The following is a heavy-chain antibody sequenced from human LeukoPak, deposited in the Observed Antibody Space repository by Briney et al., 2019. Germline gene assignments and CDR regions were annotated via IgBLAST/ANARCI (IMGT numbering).Heavy chain of an antibody. CDR3: ARPLYYYYYMDV. CDR1: GGSISSSSYC. CDR2: IYYSGST. Sequence: PSETLSLTCTVSGGSISSSSYCWGWIRQPPGKGLEWIGSIYYSGSTYYNPSLKSRVTISVDTSKNQFSLKLSSVTAADTAVYYCARPLYYYYYMDVWGKGTTVTISS. J-gene: IGHJ6*03. V-gene: IGHV4-39*01.